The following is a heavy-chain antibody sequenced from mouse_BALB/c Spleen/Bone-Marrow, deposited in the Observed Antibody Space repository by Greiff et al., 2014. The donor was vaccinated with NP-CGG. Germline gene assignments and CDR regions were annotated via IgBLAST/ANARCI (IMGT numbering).Heavy chain of an antibody. J-gene: IGHJ4*01. D-gene: IGHD1-1*01. CDR3: ARGLLRYFAMDY. CDR2: IWAGGST. CDR1: GFSLTSYG. V-gene: IGHV2-9*02. Sequence: VQLVESGPGLVAPSQSLSITCTVSGFSLTSYGVHWARQPPGKGLGWLGVIWAGGSTNYNSALMSRLSISKDNSKSQVFLKMNSLQTDDTAMYYCARGLLRYFAMDYWGQGTSVTVSS.